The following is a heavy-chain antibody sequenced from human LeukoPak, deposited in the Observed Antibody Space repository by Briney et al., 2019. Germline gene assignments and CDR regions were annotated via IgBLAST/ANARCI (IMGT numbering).Heavy chain of an antibody. CDR2: FYAGGHT. V-gene: IGHV3-53*01. CDR3: ARMLSSDWLDAFGL. Sequence: GGSLRLSCAASGFTVSAYSMSWVRQAPGKGLECVSVFYAGGHTYYPDSVKGRFTVSRDTSKNTVYLQMNSLSPEESAVYYCARMLSSDWLDAFGLWGQGTMVTVSS. D-gene: IGHD6-19*01. J-gene: IGHJ3*01. CDR1: GFTVSAYS.